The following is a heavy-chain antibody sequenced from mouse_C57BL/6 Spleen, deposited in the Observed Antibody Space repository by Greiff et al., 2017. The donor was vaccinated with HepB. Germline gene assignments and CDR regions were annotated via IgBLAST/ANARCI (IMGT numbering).Heavy chain of an antibody. CDR3: ATWDDRY. CDR1: GYAFSSSW. V-gene: IGHV1-82*01. D-gene: IGHD4-1*01. Sequence: VKLMESGPELVKPGASVKISCKASGYAFSSSWMNWVKQRPGKGLEWIGRIYPGDGDTNYNGKFKGKATLTADKSSSTAYMQLSSLTSEDSAVYFCATWDDRYWGQGTTLTVSS. J-gene: IGHJ2*01. CDR2: IYPGDGDT.